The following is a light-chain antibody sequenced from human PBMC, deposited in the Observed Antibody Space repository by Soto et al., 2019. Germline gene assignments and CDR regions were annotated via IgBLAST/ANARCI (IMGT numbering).Light chain of an antibody. Sequence: ETVLTQSPGTLSLSPGERATLSCRASQSVSNNYLAWYQQKPGQAPRLLIYGATNRTTGIPDSFSGIGPGTDFTLTIGTLEAEDFAGYCCQQYCSSGTFGQGTTVDIK. CDR3: QQYCSSGT. V-gene: IGKV3-20*01. CDR2: GAT. CDR1: QSVSNNY. J-gene: IGKJ1*01.